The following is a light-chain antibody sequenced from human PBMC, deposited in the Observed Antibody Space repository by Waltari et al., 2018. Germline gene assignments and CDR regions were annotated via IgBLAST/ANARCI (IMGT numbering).Light chain of an antibody. CDR2: AAS. Sequence: DIVLTQSPGTLSLSPGERATLSCRASPYVSRNLLAWYQQKPGRAPRLLIFAASSRATGVPDRFSGSGSGTDFTLTISRLEPEDFAVYYCQQYGNSPWTFGPGTKIEIK. V-gene: IGKV3-20*01. J-gene: IGKJ1*01. CDR3: QQYGNSPWT. CDR1: PYVSRNL.